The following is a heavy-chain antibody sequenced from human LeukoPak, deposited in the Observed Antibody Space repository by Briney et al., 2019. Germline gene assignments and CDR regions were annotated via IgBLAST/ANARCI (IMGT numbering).Heavy chain of an antibody. CDR2: IGTAGDT. D-gene: IGHD4-17*01. Sequence: GGSLRLSCAASGFTFSSYDMHWVRQATGKGLEWVSAIGTAGDTYYPGSVKGRFTISRENAKNSLYLQMNSLRAGDTAVYYCARAQYGDPSLDAFDIWGQGTMVTVSS. CDR1: GFTFSSYD. V-gene: IGHV3-13*01. J-gene: IGHJ3*02. CDR3: ARAQYGDPSLDAFDI.